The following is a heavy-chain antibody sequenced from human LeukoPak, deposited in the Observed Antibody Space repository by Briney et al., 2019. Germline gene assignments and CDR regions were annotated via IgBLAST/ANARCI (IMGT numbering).Heavy chain of an antibody. CDR2: ISYTGTT. J-gene: IGHJ4*02. D-gene: IGHD5-12*01. V-gene: IGHV4-39*01. CDR3: ARRRIVATIDY. Sequence: SETLSLTCGVSGGSISSSGYYWAWIRQPPGTGLEWIGSISYTGTTYYNPSLKNRLTISADRSKNQFSLKLTSVTAADTAVYCCARRRIVATIDYWGQGTLVTVSS. CDR1: GGSISSSGYY.